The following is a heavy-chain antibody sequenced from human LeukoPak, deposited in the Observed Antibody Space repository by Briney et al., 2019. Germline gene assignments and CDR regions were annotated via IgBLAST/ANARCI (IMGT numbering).Heavy chain of an antibody. CDR1: GYTFTGYY. J-gene: IGHJ5*02. D-gene: IGHD3-16*01. V-gene: IGHV1-2*02. Sequence: ASVKVSCKASGYTFTGYYMHWVRQAPGQGLEWMGWINPNSGGTNYAQKFQGRVTITADESTSTAYMELSSLRSEDTAVYYCARGIMEKTFFYPAFDPWGQGTLVTVSS. CDR3: ARGIMEKTFFYPAFDP. CDR2: INPNSGGT.